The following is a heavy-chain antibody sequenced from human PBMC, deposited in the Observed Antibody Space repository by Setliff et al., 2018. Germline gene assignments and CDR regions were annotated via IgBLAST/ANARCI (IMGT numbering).Heavy chain of an antibody. J-gene: IGHJ4*02. Sequence: SETLSLTCAVYGGSFSGYYWSWIRQPPGKGLEWIGEINHSGSTNYNPSLKSRVTISVDPSKNQFSLKLSSVTAADTAVYYCARRGRGSSWFDTLFDYWGQGTLVTVSS. D-gene: IGHD6-13*01. V-gene: IGHV4-34*01. CDR1: GGSFSGYY. CDR2: INHSGST. CDR3: ARRGRGSSWFDTLFDY.